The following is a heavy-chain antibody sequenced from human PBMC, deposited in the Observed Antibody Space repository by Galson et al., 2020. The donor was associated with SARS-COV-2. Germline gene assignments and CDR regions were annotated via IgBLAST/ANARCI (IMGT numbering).Heavy chain of an antibody. V-gene: IGHV4-39*01. CDR2: IYYSGST. J-gene: IGHJ4*02. D-gene: IGHD2-2*01. CDR3: ARRGGARYCSSTSCYLVFDY. Sequence: SETLSLTCTVSGGSISSSSYYWGWIRQPPGKGLEWIGSIYYSGSTYYNPSLKSRVTISVDTSKNQFSLKLSSVTAADTAVYYCARRGGARYCSSTSCYLVFDYWGQGTLVTVSS. CDR1: GGSISSSSYY.